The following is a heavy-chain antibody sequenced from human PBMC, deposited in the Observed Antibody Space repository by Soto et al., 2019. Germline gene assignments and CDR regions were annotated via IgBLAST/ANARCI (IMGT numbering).Heavy chain of an antibody. Sequence: GASVKVSCKASGYTFTSYGISWVRQAPGQGLEWMGWINAYNGNTKYSQKFQGRVTITRDTSTSTAYMELSSLRSEDTAVYYCARGGSLYWYFDLWGRGTLVTVS. J-gene: IGHJ2*01. CDR3: ARGGSLYWYFDL. V-gene: IGHV1-3*01. CDR1: GYTFTSYG. D-gene: IGHD1-26*01. CDR2: INAYNGNT.